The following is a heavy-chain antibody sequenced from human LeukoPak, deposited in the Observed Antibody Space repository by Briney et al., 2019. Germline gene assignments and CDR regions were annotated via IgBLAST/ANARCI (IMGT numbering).Heavy chain of an antibody. D-gene: IGHD4-23*01. CDR1: GFTFSSYA. CDR2: ISGSGGST. J-gene: IGHJ3*02. CDR3: ARGMTTVVTWGDAFDI. Sequence: GGSLRLSCAASGFTFSSYAMSWVRQAPGKGLEWVSAISGSGGSTYYADSVKGRFTISRDNSKNTLYLQMNSLRAEDTAVYYCARGMTTVVTWGDAFDIWGQGTMVTVSS. V-gene: IGHV3-23*01.